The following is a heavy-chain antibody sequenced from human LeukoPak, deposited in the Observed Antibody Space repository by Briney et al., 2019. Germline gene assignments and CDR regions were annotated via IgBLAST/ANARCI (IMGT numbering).Heavy chain of an antibody. D-gene: IGHD3-3*02. CDR2: IYTSGTT. CDR3: ARDRPAASGSIWDRLGD. CDR1: GGSISTYY. J-gene: IGHJ4*02. Sequence: SETLSLTCTVSGGSISTYYWGWIRQPAGKGLEWIGRIYTSGTTNCNPSLKSRVTMSVDTSKNQFSLKLSSVTAADTAVYYCARDRPAASGSIWDRLGDWGQGTLVTVSS. V-gene: IGHV4-4*07.